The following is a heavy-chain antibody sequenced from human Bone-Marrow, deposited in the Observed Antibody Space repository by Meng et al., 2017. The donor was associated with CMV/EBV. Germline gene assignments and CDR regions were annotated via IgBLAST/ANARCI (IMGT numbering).Heavy chain of an antibody. CDR3: AKRGAARVMSRKDYFDY. Sequence: GGSLRLSCAASGFTVSSNYMSWVRQAPGKGLEWVSVIYSGGSTYYADSVKGRFTFSRDNSKNTLYLQMNSLRAEDTAVYYCAKRGAARVMSRKDYFDYWGQGTLVTVSS. CDR2: IYSGGST. V-gene: IGHV3-53*01. CDR1: GFTVSSNY. D-gene: IGHD6-6*01. J-gene: IGHJ4*02.